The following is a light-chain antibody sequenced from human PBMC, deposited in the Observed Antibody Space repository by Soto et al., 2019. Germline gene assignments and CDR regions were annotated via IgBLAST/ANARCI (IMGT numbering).Light chain of an antibody. V-gene: IGKV2-28*01. CDR3: VQALQTPYT. CDR2: LGS. J-gene: IGKJ2*01. Sequence: DIVMTQSPLSLPVTPGEPASISCRSSQSLLHSNGYNYLDWYLQKPGQSPQLLIYLGSNRASGVPERFSGSGSGTDFTLKISRAEAEDVGVYYCVQALQTPYTFGQGTKLEIK. CDR1: QSLLHSNGYNY.